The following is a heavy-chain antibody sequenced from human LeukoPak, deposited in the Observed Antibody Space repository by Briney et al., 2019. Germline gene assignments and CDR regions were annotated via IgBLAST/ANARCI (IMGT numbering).Heavy chain of an antibody. CDR2: ISYDGNSE. CDR1: GFTFSSYA. Sequence: GGSLRLSCAASGFTFSSYAMHWVRQAPGKGLEWVAVISYDGNSEYYGDSVKGRFTISRDNSKNTLYLQMSSLRAEDTALYYCARERIAAVGTGWFDPWGQGTLVTVSS. D-gene: IGHD6-13*01. CDR3: ARERIAAVGTGWFDP. V-gene: IGHV3-30-3*01. J-gene: IGHJ5*02.